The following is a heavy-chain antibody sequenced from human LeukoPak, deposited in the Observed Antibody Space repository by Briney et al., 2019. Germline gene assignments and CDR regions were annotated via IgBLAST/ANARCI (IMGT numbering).Heavy chain of an antibody. V-gene: IGHV3-23*01. CDR2: ISGSGGST. CDR1: GFTFSSYS. D-gene: IGHD2-15*01. CDR3: AKHPAIGSFYYFDY. J-gene: IGHJ4*02. Sequence: PGGSLRLPCAASGFTFSSYSMNWVRQAPGKGLEWVSAISGSGGSTYYADSLKGHFTISRDNSKNTLYLQMNSLRAEDTAVYYCAKHPAIGSFYYFDYWGQGTLVTVSS.